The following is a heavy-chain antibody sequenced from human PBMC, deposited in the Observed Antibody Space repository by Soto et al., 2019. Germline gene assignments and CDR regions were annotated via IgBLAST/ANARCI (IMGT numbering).Heavy chain of an antibody. V-gene: IGHV3-23*01. Sequence: GSLRLSCAASGFTFSDYAIIWIRQVPGKGLQWVSGLYGSGGGVHYADSVKGRFTISRDNSAYSAYLQMNNLRVEDTAVYYCARDAVPFDSIWLAHDWGQGTVVTVSS. D-gene: IGHD6-13*01. CDR1: GFTFSDYA. CDR2: LYGSGGGV. CDR3: ARDAVPFDSIWLAHD. J-gene: IGHJ4*02.